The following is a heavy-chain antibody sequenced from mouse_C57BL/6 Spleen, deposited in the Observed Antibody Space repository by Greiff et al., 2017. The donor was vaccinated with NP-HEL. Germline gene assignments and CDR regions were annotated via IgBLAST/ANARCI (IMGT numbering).Heavy chain of an antibody. CDR1: GYTFTSYW. V-gene: IGHV1-55*01. CDR2: IYPGSGST. D-gene: IGHD3-2*02. Sequence: QVQLQQPAAELVKPGASVKMSCKASGYTFTSYWITWVKQRPGQGLEWIGDIYPGSGSTNYNEKFKRKATLTVDTSSSTAYMQLSSLTSEDSAVYDCARGGAQATMEYWGQGTSVTVSS. CDR3: ARGGAQATMEY. J-gene: IGHJ4*01.